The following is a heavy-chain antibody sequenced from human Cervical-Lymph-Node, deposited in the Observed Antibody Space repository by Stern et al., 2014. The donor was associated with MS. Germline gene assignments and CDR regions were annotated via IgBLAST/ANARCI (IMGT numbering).Heavy chain of an antibody. CDR1: GFTFDDYA. CDR3: AKDIRYSSSSGYYYYGMDV. D-gene: IGHD6-6*01. V-gene: IGHV3-9*01. J-gene: IGHJ6*02. CDR2: ISWNSGSI. Sequence: EVQLVESGGGLVQPGRSLRLSCAASGFTFDDYAMHWVRQAPGKGLEWVSGISWNSGSIGYADSVKGRFTISRDNAKNSLYLQMNSLRAEDTALYYCAKDIRYSSSSGYYYYGMDVWGQGTTVTVSS.